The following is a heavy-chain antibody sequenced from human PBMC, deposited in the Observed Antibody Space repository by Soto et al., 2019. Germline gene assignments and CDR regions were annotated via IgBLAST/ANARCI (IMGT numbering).Heavy chain of an antibody. CDR2: ISGSGGNT. J-gene: IGHJ4*02. CDR1: GFTLSSYA. CDR3: ARLPRYCSADSCYGGDFDY. V-gene: IGHV3-23*01. Sequence: EVQLLESGGGLVQPGGSLRLSCAASGFTLSSYAMSWVRQARGKGLEWVSAISGSGGNTYYADSVRGRFTISRDYSKNTLSLQVNSLRAKDTTVYFYARLPRYCSADSCYGGDFDYWGQGTLVTASS. D-gene: IGHD2-15*01.